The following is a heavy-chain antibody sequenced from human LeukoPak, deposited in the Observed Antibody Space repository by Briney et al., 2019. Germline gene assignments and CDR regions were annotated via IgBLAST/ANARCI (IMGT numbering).Heavy chain of an antibody. CDR2: IRSSSSYI. Sequence: AGGSLRLSCAASGFTFSSYSMNWVRQAPGKGLEWVSSIRSSSSYIYYADSVTGRFTISRDNAKNSLYLQMNSLRAEDTAVYYCARDEQYSSSWYWFDPWGQGTLVTVS. J-gene: IGHJ5*02. CDR1: GFTFSSYS. V-gene: IGHV3-21*01. CDR3: ARDEQYSSSWYWFDP. D-gene: IGHD6-13*01.